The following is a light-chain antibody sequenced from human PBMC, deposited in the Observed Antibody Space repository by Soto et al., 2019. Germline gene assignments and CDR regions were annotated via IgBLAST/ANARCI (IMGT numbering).Light chain of an antibody. V-gene: IGKV3-11*01. CDR3: QQRSNWPPT. CDR1: QSVSSY. CDR2: DAS. Sequence: EIVLTQSPATLSLSPGERATLSCRASQSVSSYLAWYQQKPGQAPRLLIYDASNRATGIPARFSGSGSVTDFPLTIRCLEPEDFAVYYCQQRSNWPPTFRQGARLEIK. J-gene: IGKJ5*01.